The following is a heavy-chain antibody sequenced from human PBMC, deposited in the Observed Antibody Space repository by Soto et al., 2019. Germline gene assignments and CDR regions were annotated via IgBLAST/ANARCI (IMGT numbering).Heavy chain of an antibody. CDR1: GGSISSFY. CDR3: TRAGRGTRYFDY. V-gene: IGHV4-59*12. Sequence: SETLSLTCTVSGGSISSFYWSWIRQPPGKGLEWIGYISNTGSSNYSPSLESRVTMSVDTSKNSVYLQMNSLQTDDTAVYYCTRAGRGTRYFDYWGQGTQVTVSS. CDR2: ISNTGSS. J-gene: IGHJ4*02.